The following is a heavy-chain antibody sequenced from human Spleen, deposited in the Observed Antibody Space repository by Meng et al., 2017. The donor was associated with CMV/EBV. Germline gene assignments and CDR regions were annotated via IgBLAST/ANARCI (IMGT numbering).Heavy chain of an antibody. J-gene: IGHJ4*02. CDR2: VYYSGSP. D-gene: IGHD5-24*01. Sequence: CPVSGGSLSCGGYFWSWLRQHPGKGLEWIGYVYYSGSPYYNPSLTSRITMSVDTSKNQFSLELGSVTAADSAVCYCARGRGWLQWVYWGQGTLVTVSS. CDR1: GGSLSCGGYF. CDR3: ARGRGWLQWVY. V-gene: IGHV4-31*03.